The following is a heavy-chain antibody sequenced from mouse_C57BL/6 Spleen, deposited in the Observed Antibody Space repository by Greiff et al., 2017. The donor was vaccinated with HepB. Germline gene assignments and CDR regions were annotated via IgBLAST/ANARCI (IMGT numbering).Heavy chain of an antibody. CDR1: GFSFNTYA. V-gene: IGHV10-1*01. J-gene: IGHJ4*01. Sequence: EVQLQESGGGLVQPKGSLKLSCVASGFSFNTYAMNWVRQAPGKGLEWVARIRSKSNNYATYYADSVKDRFTISRDDSESMLYLQMNNLKTEDTAMYYCTTVPSYYAMDYWGQGTSVTVSS. CDR3: TTVPSYYAMDY. D-gene: IGHD1-1*01. CDR2: IRSKSNNYAT.